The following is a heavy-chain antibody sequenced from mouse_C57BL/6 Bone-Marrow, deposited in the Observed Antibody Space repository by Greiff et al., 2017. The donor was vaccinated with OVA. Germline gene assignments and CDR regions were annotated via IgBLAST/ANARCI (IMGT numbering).Heavy chain of an antibody. D-gene: IGHD3-1*01. V-gene: IGHV1-64*01. CDR3: AREGAYTMDY. CDR1: GYTFTSYW. CDR2: IHPNSGST. J-gene: IGHJ4*01. Sequence: QVQLQQPGAELVNPGASVKLSCKASGYTFTSYWMHWVKQRPGQGLEWIGMIHPNSGSTNYNEKFKSKATLTVDKSSSTAYMQLSSLTSEDSAVYYCAREGAYTMDYWGQGTSVTVSS.